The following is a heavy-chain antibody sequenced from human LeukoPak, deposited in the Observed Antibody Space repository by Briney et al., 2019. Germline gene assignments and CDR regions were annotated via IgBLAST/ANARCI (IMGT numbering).Heavy chain of an antibody. J-gene: IGHJ4*02. CDR3: AKISSSSWYMSTLIDY. Sequence: GGSLRLSCAASGFTFSTYAMSWVRQAPGKGLEWVSAISGSGDSTYYADSVKGRFTISRDDSKNTLYLQMNSLRAEDTAVYYCAKISSSSWYMSTLIDYWGQGTLVTVSS. CDR1: GFTFSTYA. V-gene: IGHV3-23*01. CDR2: ISGSGDST. D-gene: IGHD6-13*01.